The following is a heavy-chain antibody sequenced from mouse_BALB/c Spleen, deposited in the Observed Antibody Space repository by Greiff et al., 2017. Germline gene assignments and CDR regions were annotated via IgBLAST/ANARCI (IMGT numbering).Heavy chain of an antibody. V-gene: IGHV5-17*02. CDR2: ISSGSSTI. Sequence: EVKVVESGGGLVQPGGSRKLSCAASGFTFSSFGMHWVRQAPEKGLEWVAYISSGSSTIYYADTVKGRFTISRDNPKNTLFLQMTSLRSEDTAMYYCARAGDGYYAFAYWGQGTLVTVSA. D-gene: IGHD2-3*01. CDR3: ARAGDGYYAFAY. J-gene: IGHJ3*01. CDR1: GFTFSSFG.